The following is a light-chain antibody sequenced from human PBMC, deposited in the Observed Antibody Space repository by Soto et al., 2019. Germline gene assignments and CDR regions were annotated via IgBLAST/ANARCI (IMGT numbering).Light chain of an antibody. CDR2: GAS. CDR1: QSVSNNY. V-gene: IGKV3-20*01. J-gene: IGKJ5*01. CDR3: HLYDTSPPVT. Sequence: EIVLTQSPGTLSLSPGERATLSCRASQSVSNNYLAWYQQKPGQAPRLLIYGASSRATGIPDRFSGSGSGTDFTLTISRLEPEDFAMYYCHLYDTSPPVTFGQGTRLEIK.